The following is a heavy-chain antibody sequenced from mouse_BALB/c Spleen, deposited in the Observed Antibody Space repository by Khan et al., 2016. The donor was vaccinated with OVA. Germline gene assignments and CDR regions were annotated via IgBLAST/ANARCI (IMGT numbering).Heavy chain of an antibody. V-gene: IGHV5-9-1*01. CDR3: ANGNYGWFAY. CDR2: ISSAGTYT. D-gene: IGHD2-1*01. Sequence: EVELMESGGGLVKPEKSLKLSCAASGFTFSTFTMSWVRQTPERRLEWVATISSAGTYTYFPDNVKGRFTISRDNAKNTLYLQMNSLRSEDTAMYYCANGNYGWFAYWGQGTLVTVSA. CDR1: GFTFSTFT. J-gene: IGHJ3*01.